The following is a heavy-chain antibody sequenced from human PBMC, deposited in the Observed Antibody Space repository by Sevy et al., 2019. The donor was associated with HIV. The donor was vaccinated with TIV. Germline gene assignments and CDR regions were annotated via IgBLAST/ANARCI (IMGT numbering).Heavy chain of an antibody. J-gene: IGHJ6*04. V-gene: IGHV1-2*02. CDR1: GYTFTGYY. Sequence: ASVKVSCKASGYTFTGYYLHWVRQAPGQGLEWMGWINPNSGSTNYAQKFQGRDAMTRDTSIDTAYMDLSSLKSDDTAVYYCARDLVGYSSPITVWGNGTTVTDSS. D-gene: IGHD6-13*01. CDR2: INPNSGST. CDR3: ARDLVGYSSPITV.